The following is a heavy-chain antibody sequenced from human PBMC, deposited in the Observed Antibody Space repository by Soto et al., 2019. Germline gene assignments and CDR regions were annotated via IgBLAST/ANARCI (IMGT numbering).Heavy chain of an antibody. J-gene: IGHJ6*02. D-gene: IGHD1-1*01. V-gene: IGHV4-39*01. CDR1: GGSISSSSYY. CDR2: ISYSGTT. Sequence: QLQLQESGPGLVKPSETLSLTCTVSGGSISSSSYYWGWIRQPPGKGLEWIGSISYSGTTYYNPSLESRVTISADTSKNQFSLKLSSVTAADTAVYYGARPLSPGRGNEYVWGQGTTVTVSS. CDR3: ARPLSPGRGNEYV.